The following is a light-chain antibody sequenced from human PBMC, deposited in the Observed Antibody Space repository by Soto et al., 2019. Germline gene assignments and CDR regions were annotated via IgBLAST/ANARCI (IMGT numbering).Light chain of an antibody. CDR2: GAS. V-gene: IGKV3-20*01. J-gene: IGKJ1*01. CDR1: QSLSGRY. CDR3: QQYDSSPRT. Sequence: LTQSPGTLALSPGEGATLSCRASQSLSGRYLAWYQQKPGQAPRLLIYGASTRATGIPDRFSGSGSGTDFTLTLSRLEPEDFAVYYCQQYDSSPRTFGQGTKVDIK.